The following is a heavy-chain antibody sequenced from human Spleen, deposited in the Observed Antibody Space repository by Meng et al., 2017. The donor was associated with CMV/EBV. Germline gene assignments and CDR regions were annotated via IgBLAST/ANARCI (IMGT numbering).Heavy chain of an antibody. CDR2: IFSNDEK. CDR3: ARTYGSGSFVNWFDP. J-gene: IGHJ5*02. Sequence: PTLVKPTETLTLTCTVSGFSLSNARMGVSWIRQPPGKALEWLAHIFSNDEKSYSTSLKSRLTISKDTSKSQVVLTMTNMDPVDTATYYCARTYGSGSFVNWFDPWGQGTLVTVSS. CDR1: GFSLSNARMG. D-gene: IGHD3-10*01. V-gene: IGHV2-26*01.